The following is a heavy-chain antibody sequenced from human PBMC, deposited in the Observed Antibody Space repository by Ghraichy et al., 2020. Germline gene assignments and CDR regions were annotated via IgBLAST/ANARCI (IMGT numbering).Heavy chain of an antibody. Sequence: ASVKVSCKASGYTFTVYYMHCVRQAPGQGLEWMGCINPNSGGTNYAQKFQGWVTMTRDTSISTAYMELSRLRSDDTAVYYCARGGWQQLDAFDIWGQGTMVTVSS. CDR1: GYTFTVYY. J-gene: IGHJ3*02. CDR2: INPNSGGT. CDR3: ARGGWQQLDAFDI. V-gene: IGHV1-2*04. D-gene: IGHD6-13*01.